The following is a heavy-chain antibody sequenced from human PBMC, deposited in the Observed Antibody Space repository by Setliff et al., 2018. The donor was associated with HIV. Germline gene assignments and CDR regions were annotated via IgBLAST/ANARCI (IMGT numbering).Heavy chain of an antibody. J-gene: IGHJ4*02. D-gene: IGHD3-10*01. Sequence: PSETLSLTCAVYGGSFNDYYWTWIRQPPGKGLEWIGEIDHSGNIKYHASLKSRVTISKDTSKNQISLKLGSVTAADTDVYYCARGLNYYGSGSYLPLGYWGQGTLVTVSS. CDR3: ARGLNYYGSGSYLPLGY. CDR2: IDHSGNI. V-gene: IGHV4-34*01. CDR1: GGSFNDYY.